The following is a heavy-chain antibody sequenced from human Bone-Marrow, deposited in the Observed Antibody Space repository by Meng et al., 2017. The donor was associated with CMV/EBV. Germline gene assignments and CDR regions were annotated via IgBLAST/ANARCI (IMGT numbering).Heavy chain of an antibody. CDR2: ISGSSSYI. Sequence: GESLKISCVASKFTFDDYDLDWVRQAPGKGLEWVSSISGSSSYIYYADSVKGRFTISRDNAKNSLYLQMHSLRAEDTAVYYCARDAVYAIRAYWGQGTLVTFYS. D-gene: IGHD2-8*01. J-gene: IGHJ4*02. V-gene: IGHV3-21*01. CDR3: ARDAVYAIRAY. CDR1: KFTFDDYD.